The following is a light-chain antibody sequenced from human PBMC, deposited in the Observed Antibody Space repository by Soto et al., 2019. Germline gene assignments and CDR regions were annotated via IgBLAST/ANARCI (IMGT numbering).Light chain of an antibody. Sequence: EIVLTQSPCTLSLSQGERATLSCRASQSVSSSYLAWYQQKPGQTPRLLFYGASSRATGIPDRFSGSGSGTDFTLTISRLEPEDFAVYYCQQYGSSPFTFGPGTKVDIK. V-gene: IGKV3-20*01. CDR1: QSVSSSY. CDR2: GAS. J-gene: IGKJ3*01. CDR3: QQYGSSPFT.